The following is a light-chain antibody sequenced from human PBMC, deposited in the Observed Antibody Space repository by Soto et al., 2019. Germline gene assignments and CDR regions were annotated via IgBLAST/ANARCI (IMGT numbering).Light chain of an antibody. CDR2: DVS. CDR3: SSYTTGSTSVV. Sequence: QSALTQPASVSGSPGQSIAISCTGTSSDVGGYNYVSWYQQHPGKAPKLMIYDVSNRPSGVSDRFSGSKSGNTASLTISGLQAEDEADYCCSSYTTGSTSVVFGGGTKLTVL. CDR1: SSDVGGYNY. V-gene: IGLV2-14*03. J-gene: IGLJ2*01.